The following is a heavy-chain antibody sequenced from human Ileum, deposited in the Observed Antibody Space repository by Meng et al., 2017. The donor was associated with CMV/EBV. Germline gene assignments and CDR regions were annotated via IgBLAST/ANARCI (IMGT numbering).Heavy chain of an antibody. V-gene: IGHV3-30*04. Sequence: GGSLRLSCAGSGFTFRSYAVHWVRQAPGKGLEWVAVISYDGNNKYYADSVKGRFTISRDNSKNTLYLQMNSLRTEDTAVYFCVRDGMPGYCTSTSCYLTAYYFDYWGQGTLVTVSS. CDR1: GFTFRSYA. CDR3: VRDGMPGYCTSTSCYLTAYYFDY. CDR2: ISYDGNNK. J-gene: IGHJ4*02. D-gene: IGHD2-2*03.